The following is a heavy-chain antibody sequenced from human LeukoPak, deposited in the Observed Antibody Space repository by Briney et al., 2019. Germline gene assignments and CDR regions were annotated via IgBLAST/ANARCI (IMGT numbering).Heavy chain of an antibody. J-gene: IGHJ4*02. CDR3: ARDSYDSSGYYYFDY. CDR1: GGSFSGFY. V-gene: IGHV4-34*01. CDR2: IDHSGST. D-gene: IGHD3-22*01. Sequence: LSLTCAVYGGSFSGFYWNWIRQPPGKGLEWIGEIDHSGSTNYNPSLKSRVTMSVDTSKNQFSLKLSSVAAADTAVYYCARDSYDSSGYYYFDYWGQGTLVTVSS.